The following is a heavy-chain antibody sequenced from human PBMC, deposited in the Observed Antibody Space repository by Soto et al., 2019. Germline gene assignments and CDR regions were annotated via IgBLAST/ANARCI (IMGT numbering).Heavy chain of an antibody. CDR1: GFTFSSYA. D-gene: IGHD3-10*01. CDR3: ARALRGHLITL. Sequence: PGGSLRLSCAASGFTFSSYAMSWVRQAPGKGLEWVSAISGSGGSTYYADSVKGRFTISRDNSKNTLYLQMNSLRAEDTATYFCARALRGHLITLWGQGTLVTVSS. J-gene: IGHJ4*02. CDR2: ISGSGGST. V-gene: IGHV3-23*01.